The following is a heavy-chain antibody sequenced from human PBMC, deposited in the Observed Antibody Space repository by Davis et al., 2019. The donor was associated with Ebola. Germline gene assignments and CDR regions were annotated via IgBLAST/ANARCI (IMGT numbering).Heavy chain of an antibody. J-gene: IGHJ3*02. CDR2: IYSDGST. Sequence: GGSLRLSCAASGFTVSSNYMSWVRQAPGKGLEWVSVIYSDGSTYYADSVKGRFTISRDNSRNTLYLQMNSLRAEDTAVYYCARDPHDYGVHDAFDIWGQGTMVTVSS. CDR1: GFTVSSNY. CDR3: ARDPHDYGVHDAFDI. D-gene: IGHD4-17*01. V-gene: IGHV3-53*01.